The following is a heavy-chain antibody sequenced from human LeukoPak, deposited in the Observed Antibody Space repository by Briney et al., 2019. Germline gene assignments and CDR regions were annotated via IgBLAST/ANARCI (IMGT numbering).Heavy chain of an antibody. V-gene: IGHV5-51*01. D-gene: IGHD3-10*01. Sequence: GESLKISCKGSGYSFSSHWIGWVRQVPGKGLEWMGIIYPDDSDSRYTPSFQGQVTISADKSISTAYLQWNSLKASDTAMYYCARAVHYYGSGTSYYYFDYWGQGTLVTVSS. CDR2: IYPDDSDS. CDR1: GYSFSSHW. J-gene: IGHJ4*02. CDR3: ARAVHYYGSGTSYYYFDY.